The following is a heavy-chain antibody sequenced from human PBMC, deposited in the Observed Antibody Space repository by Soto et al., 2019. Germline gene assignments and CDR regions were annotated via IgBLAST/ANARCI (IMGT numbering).Heavy chain of an antibody. CDR1: GFTFSSDA. J-gene: IGHJ4*02. D-gene: IGHD6-13*01. Sequence: EVQLLESGGGLVQPGGSLRLSCAASGFTFSSDAMSWVRQAPGKGLEWVSAISGSGGSTYYADSVKGRFTISRDNSKNTRYLQMNSLRAEATAVYYCAKDLSIAAAGEYDYWGQGTLVTVSS. V-gene: IGHV3-23*01. CDR2: ISGSGGST. CDR3: AKDLSIAAAGEYDY.